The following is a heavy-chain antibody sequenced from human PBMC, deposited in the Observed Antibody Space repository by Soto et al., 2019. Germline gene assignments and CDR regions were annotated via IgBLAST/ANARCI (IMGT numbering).Heavy chain of an antibody. CDR3: ARERPDGSRLDP. CDR1: GGSISSGDYY. V-gene: IGHV4-30-4*01. J-gene: IGHJ5*02. Sequence: SETLSLTCTVSGGSISSGDYYWSWIRQPPGKGLEWIGYIYYSASTYYNPSLKSRVTISVDTSKNQFSLKLSSVAAADTAVYYCARERPDGSRLDPWGQGTLVT. D-gene: IGHD6-13*01. CDR2: IYYSAST.